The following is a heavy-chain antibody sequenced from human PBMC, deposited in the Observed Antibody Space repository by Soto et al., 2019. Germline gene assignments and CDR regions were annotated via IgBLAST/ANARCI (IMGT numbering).Heavy chain of an antibody. Sequence: SETLSLTCAVYGGSFSGYYWSWIRQPPGKGLEWIGEINHSGSTNYNPSLKSRVTISVDTSKNQFSLKLSSVTAADTAVYYCASNLHTIVATPEHQWAFDIWGQGTMVTVSS. CDR1: GGSFSGYY. D-gene: IGHD5-12*01. CDR3: ASNLHTIVATPEHQWAFDI. J-gene: IGHJ3*02. CDR2: INHSGST. V-gene: IGHV4-34*01.